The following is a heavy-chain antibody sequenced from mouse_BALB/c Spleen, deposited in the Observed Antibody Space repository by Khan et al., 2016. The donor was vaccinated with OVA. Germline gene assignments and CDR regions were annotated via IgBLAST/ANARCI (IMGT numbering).Heavy chain of an antibody. Sequence: QSGPEVKKPGETVKISCKASGHTFTKFGMNWVKQAPGKGLKWMGWINTYTGEPTYADDFNGRFAFSLDTSASTAYLQINNLKNEDTATYFYARPPYFAYVLDNWGQGTSVTVSS. D-gene: IGHD2-10*01. CDR3: ARPPYFAYVLDN. V-gene: IGHV9-3-1*01. CDR1: GHTFTKFG. CDR2: INTYTGEP. J-gene: IGHJ4*01.